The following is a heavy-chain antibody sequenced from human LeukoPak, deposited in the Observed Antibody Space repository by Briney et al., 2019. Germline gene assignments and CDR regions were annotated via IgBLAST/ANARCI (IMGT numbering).Heavy chain of an antibody. CDR2: IYYSGST. CDR3: ARFLEWRDAFDI. V-gene: IGHV4-59*01. J-gene: IGHJ3*02. D-gene: IGHD3-3*01. CDR1: GGSIISYY. Sequence: SETLSLTCTVSGGSIISYYWSWIRQPPGKGLEWIGYIYYSGSTNYNPSLKSRVTISVDTSKNQFSLKLSSVTAADTAVYYCARFLEWRDAFDIWGQGTMVTVSS.